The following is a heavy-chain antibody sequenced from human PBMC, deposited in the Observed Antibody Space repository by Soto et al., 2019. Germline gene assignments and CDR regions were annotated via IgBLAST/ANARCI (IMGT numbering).Heavy chain of an antibody. CDR3: ARGGYSSKHYFYYGMDV. J-gene: IGHJ6*01. CDR2: IFHSGST. V-gene: IGHV4-30-2*01. D-gene: IGHD5-18*01. Sequence: QLQLQESGSGLVKPSQTLSLTCAVSGGSISSGGYSWSWIRQPPGKGLEWIGYIFHSGSTYYNPSLKSRVTITVDTSNNQFSLKLSSVTAADTAVYYCARGGYSSKHYFYYGMDVWGQGTTVTVSS. CDR1: GGSISSGGYS.